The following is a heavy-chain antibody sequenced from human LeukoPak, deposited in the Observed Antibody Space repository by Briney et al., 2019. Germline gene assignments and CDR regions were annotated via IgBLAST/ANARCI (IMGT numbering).Heavy chain of an antibody. V-gene: IGHV1-3*01. CDR1: GYTFTTYA. J-gene: IGHJ4*02. CDR2: INAGNGNT. CDR3: ARDPIGSRWPYYFDY. D-gene: IGHD2-15*01. Sequence: VASVKVSCKASGYTFTTYAMHWVRQAPGQRLEWMGRINAGNGNTKYSQKFQARVTITRDTSASTAYMELSSLRSEDTAVYYCARDPIGSRWPYYFDYWGQGTLVTVSS.